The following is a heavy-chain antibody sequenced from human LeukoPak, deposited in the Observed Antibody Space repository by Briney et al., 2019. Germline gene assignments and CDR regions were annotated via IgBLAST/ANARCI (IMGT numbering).Heavy chain of an antibody. J-gene: IGHJ4*02. CDR3: ARDYYDSSGYYDY. CDR1: GGSISSGDYY. D-gene: IGHD3-22*01. Sequence: SETLSLTCTVSGGSISSGDYYWSWIRQPPGKGLEWIGYIYYSGSTYYNPSLKSRVTISVDTSKNQFSLKLSSVTAADTAVYYCARDYYDSSGYYDYWGQGTLITVSS. CDR2: IYYSGST. V-gene: IGHV4-30-4*01.